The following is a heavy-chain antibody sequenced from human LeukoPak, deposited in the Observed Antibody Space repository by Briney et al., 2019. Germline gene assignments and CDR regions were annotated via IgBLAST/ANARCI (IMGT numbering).Heavy chain of an antibody. D-gene: IGHD4-23*01. CDR1: GGSFSGYY. Sequence: SETLSLTCAVYGGSFSGYYWSWIRKPPGPGLEWIGEINHSGSTNYNPSLKSRVTISVDTSKNQFSLKLSSVTAADTAVYYCARTRGGVVTRVRNYYYYYMDVWGKGTTVTISS. V-gene: IGHV4-34*01. CDR3: ARTRGGVVTRVRNYYYYYMDV. CDR2: INHSGST. J-gene: IGHJ6*03.